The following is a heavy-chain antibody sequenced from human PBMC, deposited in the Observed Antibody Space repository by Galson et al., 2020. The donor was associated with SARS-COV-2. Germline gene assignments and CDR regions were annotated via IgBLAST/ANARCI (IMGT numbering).Heavy chain of an antibody. D-gene: IGHD3-22*01. J-gene: IGHJ6*02. V-gene: IGHV3-30*04. CDR1: GFTFSSYA. CDR2: ISYDGSNK. CDR3: ARDPKTYYYVGSGYYYVPPDYYDGMDV. Sequence: GGSLRLSCAASGFTFSSYAMHWVRQAPGKGLEWVAVISYDGSNKYYADSVKGRFTISRDHSKNTLYLQMNSLRAEDTAVYYCARDPKTYYYVGSGYYYVPPDYYDGMDVWGQGTTGTVSS.